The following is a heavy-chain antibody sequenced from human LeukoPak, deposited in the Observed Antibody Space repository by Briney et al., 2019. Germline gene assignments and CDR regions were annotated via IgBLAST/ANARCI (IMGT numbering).Heavy chain of an antibody. J-gene: IGHJ5*02. CDR2: INHSGST. V-gene: IGHV4-34*01. CDR1: GGSFSGYY. Sequence: SETLSLTCAVYGGSFSGYYRSWIRQPPGKGLEWIGEINHSGSTNYNPSLKSRVTISVDTSKNQFSLKLSSVTAADTAVYYCARGSGWYSGAGNWFDPWGRGTLVTVSS. CDR3: ARGSGWYSGAGNWFDP. D-gene: IGHD6-19*01.